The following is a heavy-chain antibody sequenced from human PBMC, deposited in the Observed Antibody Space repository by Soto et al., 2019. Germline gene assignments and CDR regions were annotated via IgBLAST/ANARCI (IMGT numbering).Heavy chain of an antibody. J-gene: IGHJ3*02. CDR1: GFTFSSYS. V-gene: IGHV3-21*01. D-gene: IGHD4-17*01. CDR3: ARPYGDYLADAFDI. Sequence: EVQLVESGGGLVKPGGSLRLSCAASGFTFSSYSMNWVRQAPGKGLEWVSSISSSSSYIYYADSVKGRFTISRDNAKNSLSLQMNSLSAADTAVYDCARPYGDYLADAFDIWGQGTMVTVSS. CDR2: ISSSSSYI.